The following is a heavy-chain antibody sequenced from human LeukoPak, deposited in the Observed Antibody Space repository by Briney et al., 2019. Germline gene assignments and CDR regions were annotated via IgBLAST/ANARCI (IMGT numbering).Heavy chain of an antibody. CDR1: GYTFTSYY. J-gene: IGHJ4*02. CDR3: ARGWLQLNSHFDY. D-gene: IGHD5-24*01. Sequence: ASVKVSCKASGYTFTSYYMHWVRQAPGQGLEWMGIINPSGGSTSYAQKFQGRVTITADKSTSTAYMELSSLRSEDTAVYYCARGWLQLNSHFDYWGQGTLVTVSS. V-gene: IGHV1-46*01. CDR2: INPSGGST.